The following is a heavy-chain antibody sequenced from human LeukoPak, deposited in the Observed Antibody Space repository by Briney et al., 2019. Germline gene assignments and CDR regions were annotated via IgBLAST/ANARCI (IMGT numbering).Heavy chain of an antibody. CDR3: ARDGGRNGDSPPYYFDY. CDR1: GFTFSSYW. CDR2: IKQDGSEK. J-gene: IGHJ4*02. V-gene: IGHV3-7*01. Sequence: PGGSLRLXCAASGFTFSSYWMSWVRQAPGKGLEWVANIKQDGSEKYYVDSVKGRFTISRDNAKNSLYLQMNSLRAEDTAVYYCARDGGRNGDSPPYYFDYWGQGSLVTVSS. D-gene: IGHD4-17*01.